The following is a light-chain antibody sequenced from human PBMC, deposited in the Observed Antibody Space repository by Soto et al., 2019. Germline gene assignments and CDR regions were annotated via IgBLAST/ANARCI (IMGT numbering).Light chain of an antibody. V-gene: IGKV3-11*01. J-gene: IGKJ5*01. CDR3: QQRSNWPIT. CDR2: DAS. Sequence: EIVLKQSPATLSLSPCERATLSCRASQSVNSYLAWYQQKPGQAPRLLIYDASNRATGIPARFSGSGSGTDFTLTISSLEPEDFAVYYCQQRSNWPITFGQGTRLEI. CDR1: QSVNSY.